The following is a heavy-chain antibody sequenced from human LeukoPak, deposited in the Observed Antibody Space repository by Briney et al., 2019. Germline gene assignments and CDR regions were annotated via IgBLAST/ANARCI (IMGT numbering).Heavy chain of an antibody. CDR1: GFTFSSYE. CDR3: ARSSGSYWN. V-gene: IGHV3-48*03. D-gene: IGHD1-26*01. CDR2: ISSSGSTI. J-gene: IGHJ4*02. Sequence: GGSLRLSCAASGFTFSSYEMNWVRQAPGKGLEWVLYISSSGSTIYYADSVKGRFTISRDNAKNSLYLQMNGLRAEDTAVYYCARSSGSYWNWGQGTLVTVSS.